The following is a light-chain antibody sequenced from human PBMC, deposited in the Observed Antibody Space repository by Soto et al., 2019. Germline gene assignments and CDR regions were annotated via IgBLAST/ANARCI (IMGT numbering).Light chain of an antibody. V-gene: IGKV1-5*03. CDR3: QQYNSYSRT. J-gene: IGKJ1*01. Sequence: DIQMTQSPATLSGSVGDRVTITCRASQTISSWLAWYQQKPGKAPKLLIYKASTLKSGVPSRFSGSGSGTEFTLTISSLQPDDFATYYCQQYNSYSRTFGQGTMVDIK. CDR2: KAS. CDR1: QTISSW.